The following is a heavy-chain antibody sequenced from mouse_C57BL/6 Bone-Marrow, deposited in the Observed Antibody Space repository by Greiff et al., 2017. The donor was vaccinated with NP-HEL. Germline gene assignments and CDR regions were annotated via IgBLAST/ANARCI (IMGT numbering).Heavy chain of an antibody. J-gene: IGHJ1*03. CDR1: GYTFTSYW. D-gene: IGHD2-4*01. CDR2: IDPSDSYT. CDR3: AAGGDYDDWYFDV. V-gene: IGHV1-50*01. Sequence: QVQLKQPGAELVKPGASVKLSCKASGYTFTSYWMQWVKQRPGQGLEWIGEIDPSDSYTNYNQKFKGKATLTVDTSSSTAYMQLSSLTSADSAVYYCAAGGDYDDWYFDVWGTGTTVTVSS.